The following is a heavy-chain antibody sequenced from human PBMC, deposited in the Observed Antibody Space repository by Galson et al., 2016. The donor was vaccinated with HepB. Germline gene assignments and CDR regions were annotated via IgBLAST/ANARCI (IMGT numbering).Heavy chain of an antibody. Sequence: SLRLSCAASGFPFSDYWMTWVRQGPGKGLEWVANIKHDGSEKNYVDSVKGRFTISRDNAKNSLYLQMSSLRAEGTAVYYCARDDTYFDTFAYYDDLDMWGQGTMVTVSS. V-gene: IGHV3-7*04. J-gene: IGHJ3*02. D-gene: IGHD3-22*01. CDR3: ARDDTYFDTFAYYDDLDM. CDR2: IKHDGSEK. CDR1: GFPFSDYW.